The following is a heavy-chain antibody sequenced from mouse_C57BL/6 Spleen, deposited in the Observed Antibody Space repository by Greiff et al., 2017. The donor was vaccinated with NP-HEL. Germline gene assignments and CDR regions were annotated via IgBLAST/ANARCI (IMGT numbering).Heavy chain of an antibody. CDR3: ARVEFEIYYGSSPYAMDY. Sequence: EVQLQQSGPGLVKPSQSLSLTCSVTGYSITSGYYWNWIRQFPGNKLEWMGYISYDGSNNYNPSLKNRISITRDTSKNQFFLKLNSVTTEDTATYYCARVEFEIYYGSSPYAMDYWGQGTSVTVSS. J-gene: IGHJ4*01. CDR1: GYSITSGYY. D-gene: IGHD1-1*01. CDR2: ISYDGSN. V-gene: IGHV3-6*01.